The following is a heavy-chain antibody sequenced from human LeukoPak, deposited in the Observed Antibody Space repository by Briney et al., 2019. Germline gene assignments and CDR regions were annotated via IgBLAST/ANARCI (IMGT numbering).Heavy chain of an antibody. Sequence: ASVKVSCKASGGTFSSYAISWVRQAPGQGLEWMGGIIPIFGTANYAQKFQGRVTITADESTSTAYMELSSLRSEDTAVYYCARDYSGYKINWFDPWGQGTLVTDSS. CDR2: IIPIFGTA. J-gene: IGHJ5*02. D-gene: IGHD5-12*01. CDR1: GGTFSSYA. CDR3: ARDYSGYKINWFDP. V-gene: IGHV1-69*13.